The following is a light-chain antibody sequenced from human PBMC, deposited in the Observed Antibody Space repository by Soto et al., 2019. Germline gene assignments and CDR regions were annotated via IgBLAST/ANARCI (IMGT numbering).Light chain of an antibody. Sequence: QSALTQPASVSGSPGQSITISCTGTSSDVGGYNYVSWYQQHQGKAPKLMIYDVSNRPSGVSNRFSGSKSGNTASLTISGLQAEDEADYYCSSYTSSSIDVFGTGTKLTVL. J-gene: IGLJ1*01. CDR1: SSDVGGYNY. V-gene: IGLV2-14*01. CDR2: DVS. CDR3: SSYTSSSIDV.